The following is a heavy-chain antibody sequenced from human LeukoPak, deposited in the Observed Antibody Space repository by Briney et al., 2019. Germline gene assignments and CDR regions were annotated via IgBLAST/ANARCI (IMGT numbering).Heavy chain of an antibody. D-gene: IGHD1-1*01. J-gene: IGHJ4*02. V-gene: IGHV5-51*01. CDR1: GYSFTSYW. Sequence: GESLKISCNVSGYSFTSYWIGWVRQMPGKGLECMGIIYPGDSDTRYSPSFQGQVTISADKSISTAYLQWSSLKASDTAMYYCARHETGPYFDYWGQGTLVTVSS. CDR2: IYPGDSDT. CDR3: ARHETGPYFDY.